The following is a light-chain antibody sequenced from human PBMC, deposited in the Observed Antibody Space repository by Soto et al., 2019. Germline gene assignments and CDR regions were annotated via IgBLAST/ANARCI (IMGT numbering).Light chain of an antibody. CDR1: SSDVGGYNY. CDR3: SSYAGSNNFDVV. CDR2: EVS. V-gene: IGLV2-8*01. J-gene: IGLJ2*01. Sequence: QSVLTQPPSASGSPGQSVTISCTGTSSDVGGYNYVSWYQQHPGKAPKLMIYEVSKRPSGVPDRFSGSKSGNTASLTVSGLQTEDVADYYRSSYAGSNNFDVVFGGGTTLTV.